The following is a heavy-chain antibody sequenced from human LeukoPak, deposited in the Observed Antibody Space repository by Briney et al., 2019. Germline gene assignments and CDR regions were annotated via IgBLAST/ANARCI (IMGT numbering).Heavy chain of an antibody. CDR2: ITSSSTYI. J-gene: IGHJ4*02. V-gene: IGHV3-21*01. Sequence: GGSLRLSCAASGFTFSSYAMSWVRQAPGKGLEWVSSITSSSTYIYYADSVKGRFTISRDNAKNSLYLQMNSLRAEDTAVYYCARDPRYSSSCDYWGQGTLVTVSS. CDR1: GFTFSSYA. D-gene: IGHD6-13*01. CDR3: ARDPRYSSSCDY.